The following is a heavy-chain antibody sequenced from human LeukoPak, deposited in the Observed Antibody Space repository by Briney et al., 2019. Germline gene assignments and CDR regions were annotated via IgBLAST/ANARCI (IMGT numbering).Heavy chain of an antibody. CDR1: GFPFSDYV. Sequence: GGSLRLSCAASGFPFSDYVMHWVRQAPGKGLEWVAVIRYDGNNKYYADSVKGRFTISRDNSKNTLYLQMNSLRTDDTAVYYCARGTRGYSSSWYPPTYYYYYMDVWGKGTTVTVSS. CDR3: ARGTRGYSSSWYPPTYYYYYMDV. V-gene: IGHV3-30*02. CDR2: IRYDGNNK. J-gene: IGHJ6*03. D-gene: IGHD6-13*01.